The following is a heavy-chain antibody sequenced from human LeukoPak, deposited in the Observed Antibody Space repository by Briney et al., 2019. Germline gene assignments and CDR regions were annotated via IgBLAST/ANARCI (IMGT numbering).Heavy chain of an antibody. V-gene: IGHV3-15*01. J-gene: IGHJ3*02. Sequence: GGSLRLSCAASGFTFSNAWMSWVRQAPGKGLEWVGRIKSKTDGGTTDYAAPVKGRFTISRDDSKITLYLQMNSLKTEDTAVYYCTTEDSSGYYGDDAFDIWGQGTMVTVSS. CDR2: IKSKTDGGTT. CDR3: TTEDSSGYYGDDAFDI. D-gene: IGHD3-22*01. CDR1: GFTFSNAW.